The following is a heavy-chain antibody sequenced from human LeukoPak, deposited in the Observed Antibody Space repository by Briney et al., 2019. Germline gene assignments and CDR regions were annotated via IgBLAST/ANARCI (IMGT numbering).Heavy chain of an antibody. CDR1: GYTFTGYY. D-gene: IGHD3-3*01. CDR2: MNPNSGNT. CDR3: ARGGVGGSVHY. Sequence: ASVKVSCKASGYTFTGYYMHWVRQAPGQGLEWMGWMNPNSGNTGYAQKFQDRVTITRNTSISTAYMELSSLRSEDTAVYYCARGGVGGSVHYWGQGTLVTVSS. J-gene: IGHJ4*02. V-gene: IGHV1-8*03.